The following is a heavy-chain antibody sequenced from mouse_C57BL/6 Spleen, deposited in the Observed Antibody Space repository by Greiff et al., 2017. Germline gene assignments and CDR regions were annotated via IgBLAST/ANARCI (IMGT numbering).Heavy chain of an antibody. CDR1: GYTFTSYW. J-gene: IGHJ4*01. V-gene: IGHV1-55*01. CDR2: IYPGSGST. D-gene: IGHD2-5*01. CDR3: ARVYSNYDYAMDD. Sequence: VQLQQPGAELVKPGASVKMSCKASGYTFTSYWITWVKQRPGQGLEWIGDIYPGSGSTNYNEKFKSKATLTVDTSSSTAYMQLSSLTAEDSAVYYCARVYSNYDYAMDDWGQGTSVTVSS.